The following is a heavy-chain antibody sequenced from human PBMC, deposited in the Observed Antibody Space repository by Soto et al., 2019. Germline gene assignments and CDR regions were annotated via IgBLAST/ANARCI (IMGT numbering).Heavy chain of an antibody. D-gene: IGHD6-13*01. J-gene: IGHJ6*02. CDR1: GGSISSGDYS. CDR3: ARISNSWEVDV. CDR2: IYHSGST. Sequence: QLQLQESGSGLVKPSQTLSLTCAVSGGSISSGDYSWSWIRQPPGKGLEWIGYIYHSGSTYYNPSLRRRVTISVDRSKTQFSLKLSSVTVADTAVYYCARISNSWEVDVWGQGTTVTVSS. V-gene: IGHV4-30-2*01.